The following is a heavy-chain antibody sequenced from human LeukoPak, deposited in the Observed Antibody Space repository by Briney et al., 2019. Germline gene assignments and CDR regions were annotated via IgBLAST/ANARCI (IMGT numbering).Heavy chain of an antibody. J-gene: IGHJ4*02. Sequence: GASVKVSCKVSGYTFTGYLINWVRQAPGQGLGWMGWINPNSGATKYAKRFQGGVTMTSDTSITTVYMELSGLTTDDTAVYYCARDNYYDSSAYYWGYFDYWGQGTLVTVSS. CDR3: ARDNYYDSSAYYWGYFDY. V-gene: IGHV1-2*02. CDR1: GYTFTGYL. D-gene: IGHD3-22*01. CDR2: INPNSGAT.